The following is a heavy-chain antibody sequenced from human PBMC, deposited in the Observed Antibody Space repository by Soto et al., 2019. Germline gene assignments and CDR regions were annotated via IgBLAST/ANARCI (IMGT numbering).Heavy chain of an antibody. V-gene: IGHV4-39*01. D-gene: IGHD3-3*01. Sequence: PSGALSLTCTDIGGSISSSSYYWGWSRQLPGEGLEWIGSSYYSGSTYYNPSVTSRVTISVDASKNQFSLKLSSVTAADTAVYYGARHTNMADCWSDSPRGMDSWGQGTTVTVSS. J-gene: IGHJ6*02. CDR3: ARHTNMADCWSDSPRGMDS. CDR1: GGSISSSSYY. CDR2: SYYSGST.